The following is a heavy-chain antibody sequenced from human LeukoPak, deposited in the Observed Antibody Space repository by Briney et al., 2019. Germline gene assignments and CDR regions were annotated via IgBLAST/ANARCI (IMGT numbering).Heavy chain of an antibody. Sequence: GGSLKISCKGSGYSFTSYWIGWVRQMPGKGLEWMGRIDPSDSYTNYSPSFQGHVTISADKSISTAYLQWSSLKASDTAMYYCAIGTTVTHFDYWGQGTLVTVSS. D-gene: IGHD4-17*01. V-gene: IGHV5-10-1*01. J-gene: IGHJ4*02. CDR3: AIGTTVTHFDY. CDR1: GYSFTSYW. CDR2: IDPSDSYT.